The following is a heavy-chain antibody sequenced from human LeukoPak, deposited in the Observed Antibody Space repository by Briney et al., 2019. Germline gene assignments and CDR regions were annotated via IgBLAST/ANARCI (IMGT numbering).Heavy chain of an antibody. J-gene: IGHJ6*03. CDR1: GITFSSYG. Sequence: GGSLRLSCAASGITFSSYGMSWVRQAPGKGLEWVSAISGSGDSTYYADSVKGRFTISRDNSKNTLYLQMNSLRAEDTAVYYCARSLRVRGVPDYMDVWGKGTTVTISS. V-gene: IGHV3-23*01. CDR2: ISGSGDST. CDR3: ARSLRVRGVPDYMDV. D-gene: IGHD3-10*01.